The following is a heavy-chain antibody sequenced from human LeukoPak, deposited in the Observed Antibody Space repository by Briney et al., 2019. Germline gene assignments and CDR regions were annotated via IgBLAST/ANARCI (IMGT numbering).Heavy chain of an antibody. CDR3: AREGCSSTSCYVDY. Sequence: PSETESLICTVSGGSISSGSYYWSWIRQPAGKGLEWIGRIYTSGSTNYNPSLKSRVTISVDTSKKQFSLKLSSVTAADTAVYYCAREGCSSTSCYVDYWGQGTLVTVSS. CDR2: IYTSGST. CDR1: GGSISSGSYY. J-gene: IGHJ4*02. V-gene: IGHV4-61*02. D-gene: IGHD2-2*01.